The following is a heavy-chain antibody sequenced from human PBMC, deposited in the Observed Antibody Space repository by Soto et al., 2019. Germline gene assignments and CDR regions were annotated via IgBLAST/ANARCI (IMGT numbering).Heavy chain of an antibody. V-gene: IGHV1-18*01. CDR3: ARDSPPVDY. CDR1: GYTFTSYG. Sequence: QVQLVQSGAEVKKPGASVKVSCKASGYTFTSYGISWVRQAPGQGLEWMGWISAYDGNTKYAQKLQVRVTMTTLTATRTAYMELRSLRSDDTAVYNCARDSPPVDYWGQGTLVTVSS. CDR2: ISAYDGNT. J-gene: IGHJ4*02.